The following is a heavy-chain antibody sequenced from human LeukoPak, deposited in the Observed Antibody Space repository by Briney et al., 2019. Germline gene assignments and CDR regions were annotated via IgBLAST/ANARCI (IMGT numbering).Heavy chain of an antibody. CDR3: AKDVNGGWDY. D-gene: IGHD7-27*01. CDR2: INQDGSEK. J-gene: IGHJ4*02. V-gene: IGHV3-7*03. CDR1: GFTFDDYW. Sequence: GGSLRLSCGASGFTFDDYWMSWVRQAPGQGLEWVANINQDGSEKYYLDSAKGRFTISRDNARNSLYLQMISLRAEDTALYYCAKDVNGGWDYWGQGTLVTVSS.